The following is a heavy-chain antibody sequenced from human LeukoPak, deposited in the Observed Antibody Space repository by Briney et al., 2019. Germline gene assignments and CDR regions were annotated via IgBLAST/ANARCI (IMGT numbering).Heavy chain of an antibody. J-gene: IGHJ4*02. CDR2: INHSGST. Sequence: SETLSLTCAVYGGSSSGYYWSWIRQPPGKGLEWIGEINHSGSTNYNPSLKSRVTISVDTSKNQFSLKLSSVTAADTAVYCCARRSYYYESSGPPFDYWGQGTLVTVSS. CDR3: ARRSYYYESSGPPFDY. V-gene: IGHV4-34*01. CDR1: GGSSSGYY. D-gene: IGHD3-22*01.